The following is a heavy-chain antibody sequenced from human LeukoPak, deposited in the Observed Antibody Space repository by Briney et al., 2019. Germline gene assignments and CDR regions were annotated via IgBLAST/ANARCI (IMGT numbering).Heavy chain of an antibody. Sequence: SETLSLTCTVSGYSISSGYYWGWIRQPPGKGLEWIGSIYHSGSTYYNPSLKSRVTISVDTSKNQLSLKLSSVTAADTAVYYCAKIVGATNGAFDIWGQGTMVTVSS. CDR1: GYSISSGYY. CDR2: IYHSGST. J-gene: IGHJ3*02. D-gene: IGHD1-26*01. V-gene: IGHV4-38-2*02. CDR3: AKIVGATNGAFDI.